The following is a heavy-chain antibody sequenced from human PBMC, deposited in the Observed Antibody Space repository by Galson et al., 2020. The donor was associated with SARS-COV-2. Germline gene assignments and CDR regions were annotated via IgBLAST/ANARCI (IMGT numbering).Heavy chain of an antibody. CDR3: ARSLQWLAPFDY. CDR2: INSDGSST. D-gene: IGHD6-19*01. J-gene: IGHJ4*02. CDR1: GFTFSSYW. V-gene: IGHV3-74*01. Sequence: ALHGESLKISCAASGFTFSSYWMHWVRQAPGKGLVWVSRINSDGSSTSYADSVKGRFTISRDNAKNTLYLQMNSLRAEDTAVYYCARSLQWLAPFDYWGQGTLVTVSS.